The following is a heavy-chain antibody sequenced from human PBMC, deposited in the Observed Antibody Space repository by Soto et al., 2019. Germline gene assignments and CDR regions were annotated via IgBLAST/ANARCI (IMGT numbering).Heavy chain of an antibody. D-gene: IGHD6-19*01. CDR2: FSATSENT. CDR3: AKARDQQWVRLPFDY. Sequence: EVQLLESGGGLVQPGGSLRLSCVGSGFFFSSYTMTWVRQAPGKGLEWVSSFSATSENTYYADSVRGRFTISRDNSKNTLFQQMNSLTAEDTAMYYCAKARDQQWVRLPFDYWGQEILVIVSS. V-gene: IGHV3-23*01. J-gene: IGHJ4*02. CDR1: GFFFSSYT.